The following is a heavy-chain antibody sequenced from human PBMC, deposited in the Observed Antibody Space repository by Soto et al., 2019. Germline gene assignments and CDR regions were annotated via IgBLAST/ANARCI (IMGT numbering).Heavy chain of an antibody. CDR1: ADTFTSYY. D-gene: IGHD3-10*01. Sequence: ASVKVSCKAPADTFTSYYIHWVRQAPGHGLEWMGIINPSGGSTSYAQKFQGRVTMTRDTSTSTVYMELSSLRSEDTAVYYCARDGSGSYFNYYGMDVWGQGTTVTVSS. CDR2: INPSGGST. V-gene: IGHV1-46*01. J-gene: IGHJ6*02. CDR3: ARDGSGSYFNYYGMDV.